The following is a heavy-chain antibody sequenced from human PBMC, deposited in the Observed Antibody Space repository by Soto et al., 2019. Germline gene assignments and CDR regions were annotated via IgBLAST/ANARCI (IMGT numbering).Heavy chain of an antibody. V-gene: IGHV1-69*01. CDR3: ARGPILPGATSWLDP. CDR2: IIPMTGTP. J-gene: IGHJ5*02. CDR1: GGIFSSFS. D-gene: IGHD1-1*01. Sequence: QVQLVQSGAEVKTPGSSVEVSCKASGGIFSSFSITWVRQVPGHGLEWMGGIIPMTGTPNYAEKFQGRLTLTADVSTRTANLVLSSLRSEDTAVYYCARGPILPGATSWLDPWPGNRGHRLL.